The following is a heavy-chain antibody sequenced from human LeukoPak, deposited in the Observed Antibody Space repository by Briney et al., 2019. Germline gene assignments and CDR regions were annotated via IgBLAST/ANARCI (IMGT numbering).Heavy chain of an antibody. D-gene: IGHD2-15*01. V-gene: IGHV3-7*03. CDR2: IKQDGSEK. Sequence: GGSLRLSCAASGFTFSSYWMSWVRQAPGKGLEWVANIKQDGSEKYYVDSVKGRFTISRDNAKNSLYLQMNSLRVEDTAIYYCVKRFAESIVSEHWGQGTLVTVSS. J-gene: IGHJ1*01. CDR3: VKRFAESIVSEH. CDR1: GFTFSSYW.